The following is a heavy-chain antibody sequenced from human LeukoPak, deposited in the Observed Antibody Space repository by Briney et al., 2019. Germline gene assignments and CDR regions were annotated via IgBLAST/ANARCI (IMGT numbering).Heavy chain of an antibody. J-gene: IGHJ5*02. CDR3: ARDVSGNWFDP. Sequence: GSSVKVSCNASGYTFTSYGISWVRQAPEPRLEWMGGIIPIFGTANYAQKFPGRVTITADESTSTAYMELSSLRSEDRAVYYCARDVSGNWFDPWGQGTLVTVSS. V-gene: IGHV1-69*13. CDR2: IIPIFGTA. D-gene: IGHD5/OR15-5a*01. CDR1: GYTFTSYG.